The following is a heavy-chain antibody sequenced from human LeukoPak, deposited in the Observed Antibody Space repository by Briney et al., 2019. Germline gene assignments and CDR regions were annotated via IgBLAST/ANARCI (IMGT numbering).Heavy chain of an antibody. J-gene: IGHJ4*02. Sequence: GGSLRLSCAASGFTFSDYYMSWIRQAPGKGLEWVSYISSSGSTIYYADSVKGRFTISRDNAKNSLYLQMNSLRAEDTAVYYCTRAEWELAFDYRGQGTLVTVSS. D-gene: IGHD1-26*01. V-gene: IGHV3-11*01. CDR3: TRAEWELAFDY. CDR1: GFTFSDYY. CDR2: ISSSGSTI.